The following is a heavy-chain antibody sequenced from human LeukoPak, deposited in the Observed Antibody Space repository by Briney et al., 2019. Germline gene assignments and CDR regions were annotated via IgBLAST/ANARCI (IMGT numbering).Heavy chain of an antibody. CDR1: GGSFSGYY. Sequence: SETLSLTCAVYGGSFSGYYWNWIRQPPGKGLEWIGEIIHSGSTNYNPSLKSRVTISVDTSKNQFSLKLSSVTAADTAVYYCARLPHYCSGGSCYFPWGQGTLVTVSS. D-gene: IGHD2-15*01. CDR3: ARLPHYCSGGSCYFP. J-gene: IGHJ5*02. CDR2: IIHSGST. V-gene: IGHV4-34*12.